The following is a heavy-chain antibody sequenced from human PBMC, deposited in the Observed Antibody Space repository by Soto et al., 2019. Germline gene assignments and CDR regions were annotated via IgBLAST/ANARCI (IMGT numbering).Heavy chain of an antibody. J-gene: IGHJ6*02. Sequence: QVRLVQSGAEVKKPGASVKVTCKASGYTFTNYYMHWVRQAPGQGLEWMGIINPSDGSTSYAQKFQGRVTMTRDMSTSTVYMELSSLRSEDTAVYYCARAQGEGRVGDYFGMDVWGQGTTVTVSS. CDR2: INPSDGST. D-gene: IGHD3-10*01. CDR1: GYTFTNYY. V-gene: IGHV1-46*01. CDR3: ARAQGEGRVGDYFGMDV.